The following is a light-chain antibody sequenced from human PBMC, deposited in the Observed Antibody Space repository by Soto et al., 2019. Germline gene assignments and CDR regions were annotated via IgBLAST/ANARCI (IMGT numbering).Light chain of an antibody. CDR2: GAS. Sequence: EVVMTQSPATLSVSPGERATLSCRASQSVSSNLAWYQQNRGQAPRLLIYGASTRATGVPARFSGSGSGTEFTLTISSLQSEDVAVYYCQQYINWPRTFGQGSKVEIK. CDR1: QSVSSN. V-gene: IGKV3-15*01. CDR3: QQYINWPRT. J-gene: IGKJ1*01.